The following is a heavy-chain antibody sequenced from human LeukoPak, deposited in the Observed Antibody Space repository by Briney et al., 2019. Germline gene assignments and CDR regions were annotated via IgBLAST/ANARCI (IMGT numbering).Heavy chain of an antibody. Sequence: GGSLRLSCAASGFTFSSYAMSWVRQAPGKGLEWVSAISGSGGSTYYADSVKGRFTISRDNSKNTLYLQMNSLRAEDTAVYYCAKDLRVRGSPATAAVGYWGQEPWSPSPQ. D-gene: IGHD6-13*01. V-gene: IGHV3-23*01. J-gene: IGHJ4*01. CDR3: AKDLRVRGSPATAAVGY. CDR1: GFTFSSYA. CDR2: ISGSGGST.